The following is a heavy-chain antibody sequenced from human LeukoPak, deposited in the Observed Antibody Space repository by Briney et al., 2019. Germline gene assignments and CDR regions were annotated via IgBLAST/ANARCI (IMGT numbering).Heavy chain of an antibody. V-gene: IGHV3-30*02. CDR2: IRYDGSNK. D-gene: IGHD3-3*01. J-gene: IGHJ4*02. Sequence: PGGSLRLSCAASGFKFEGYAMHWVRQRPGKGLEWVAFIRYDGSNKYYADSVKGRFTISRDNSKNTLYLQMNSLRAEDTAVYYCAKDPETLEWLLDPFDYWGQGTLVTVSS. CDR1: GFKFEGYA. CDR3: AKDPETLEWLLDPFDY.